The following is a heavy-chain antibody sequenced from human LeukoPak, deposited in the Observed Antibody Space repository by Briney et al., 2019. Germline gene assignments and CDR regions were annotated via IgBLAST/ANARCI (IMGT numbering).Heavy chain of an antibody. Sequence: GGSLRLSCAASGFTFSSNAMHWVRQALGKGLEYVSAISSNGDSTYYANSVKGRFTISRDNSKNSLYLQMNSLRAEDTAVYYCAREEYFSGGSCYPFFDYWGQGTLVTVSS. J-gene: IGHJ4*02. V-gene: IGHV3-64*01. D-gene: IGHD2-15*01. CDR1: GFTFSSNA. CDR2: ISSNGDST. CDR3: AREEYFSGGSCYPFFDY.